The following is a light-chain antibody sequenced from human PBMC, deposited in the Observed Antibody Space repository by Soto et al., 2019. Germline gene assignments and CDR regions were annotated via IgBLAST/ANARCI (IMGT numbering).Light chain of an antibody. V-gene: IGLV1-40*01. CDR3: QSFDSSLSGWV. J-gene: IGLJ3*02. Sequence: QLVLTQPPSVSGAPGQRVTISCTGSSSNIGAPYDVHWYQQLPGAAPKLLIYGNNTRPSGVPDRFSGSKSGTSASLAITGLQAEDEADYYCQSFDSSLSGWVFGGGTKLTVL. CDR1: SSNIGAPYD. CDR2: GNN.